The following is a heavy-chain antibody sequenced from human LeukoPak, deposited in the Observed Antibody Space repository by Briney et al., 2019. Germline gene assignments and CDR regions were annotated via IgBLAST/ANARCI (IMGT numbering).Heavy chain of an antibody. CDR2: INPSGGST. J-gene: IGHJ3*02. D-gene: IGHD5-24*01. CDR3: ARGVEMATNGGAFDI. Sequence: ASVKVSCKASGYTFTSYYMHWVRQAPGQELEWMGIINPSGGSTSYAQKFQGRVTMTRDTSTSTVYMELSSLRSEDTAVYYCARGVEMATNGGAFDIWGQGTMVTVSS. V-gene: IGHV1-46*01. CDR1: GYTFTSYY.